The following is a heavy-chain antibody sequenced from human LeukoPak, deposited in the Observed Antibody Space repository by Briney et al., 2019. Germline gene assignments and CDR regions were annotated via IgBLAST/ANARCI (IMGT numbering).Heavy chain of an antibody. CDR1: GVSISSSRYY. D-gene: IGHD5-18*01. J-gene: IGHJ4*02. CDR2: IYYSGST. V-gene: IGHV4-39*01. CDR3: ARQEGGIQQWSYYFDF. Sequence: PSETLSLTCTVSGVSISSSRYYWGWIRQSPGKGLEWIGTIYYSGSTYYNPSLKSRVTMSVDTSKNQFSLELTSVTPADTALYYCARQEGGIQQWSYYFDFWGQGTLVTVSS.